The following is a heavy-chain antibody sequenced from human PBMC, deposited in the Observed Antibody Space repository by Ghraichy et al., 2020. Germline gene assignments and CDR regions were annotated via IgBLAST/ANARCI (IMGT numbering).Heavy chain of an antibody. J-gene: IGHJ4*02. CDR2: INPNSGGT. CDR1: GYTFTGYY. D-gene: IGHD2-21*02. CDR3: ARGHPPAIWDFPYY. Sequence: ASVKVSCKASGYTFTGYYMHWVRQAPGQGLEWMGWINPNSGGTNYAQKFQGRVTMTRDTSISTAYMELSRLRSDDTAVYYCARGHPPAIWDFPYYWGQGTLVTVSS. V-gene: IGHV1-2*02.